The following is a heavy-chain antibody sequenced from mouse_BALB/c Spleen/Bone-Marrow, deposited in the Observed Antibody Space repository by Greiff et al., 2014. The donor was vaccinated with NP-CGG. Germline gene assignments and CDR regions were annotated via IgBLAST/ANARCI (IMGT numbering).Heavy chain of an antibody. CDR1: GYSFTGYY. CDR3: ARGYGNYDYWYFDV. V-gene: IGHV1-31*01. J-gene: IGHJ1*01. D-gene: IGHD2-1*01. Sequence: EVQLQQSGPELVKPGASVKISCKASGYSFTGYYMHWVKQSHVKSLEWIGRINPYNGATSYNQNFKDKASLTVDKSSSTAYMELHSLTSEDSAVYYCARGYGNYDYWYFDVWGAGTTATVSS. CDR2: INPYNGAT.